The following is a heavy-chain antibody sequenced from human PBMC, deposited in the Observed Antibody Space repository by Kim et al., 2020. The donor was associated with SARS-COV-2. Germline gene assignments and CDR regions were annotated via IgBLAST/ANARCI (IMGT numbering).Heavy chain of an antibody. D-gene: IGHD3-16*01. CDR1: GYTFTGYY. CDR3: ARGYYVWGSYNSYYFDY. CDR2: INPNSGGT. Sequence: ASVKVSCKASGYTFTGYYMHWVRQAPGQGLEWMGWINPNSGGTNYAQKFQGRVTMTRDTSISTAYMELSRLRSDDTAVYYCARGYYVWGSYNSYYFDYWGQGTLVTVSS. V-gene: IGHV1-2*02. J-gene: IGHJ4*02.